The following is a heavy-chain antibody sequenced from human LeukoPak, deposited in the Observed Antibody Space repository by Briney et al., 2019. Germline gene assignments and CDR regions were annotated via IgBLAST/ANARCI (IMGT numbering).Heavy chain of an antibody. J-gene: IGHJ1*01. CDR2: IYTSGST. CDR3: ARGSGYSSSWYRAEYFQH. Sequence: SETLSLTCTVSGGSISSYYWSWIRQPAGKGLEWIGRIYTSGSTNYNPSLKSRVTILVDTSKNQFSLKLSSVTAADTAVYYCARGSGYSSSWYRAEYFQHWGQGTLVTVSS. V-gene: IGHV4-4*07. D-gene: IGHD6-13*01. CDR1: GGSISSYY.